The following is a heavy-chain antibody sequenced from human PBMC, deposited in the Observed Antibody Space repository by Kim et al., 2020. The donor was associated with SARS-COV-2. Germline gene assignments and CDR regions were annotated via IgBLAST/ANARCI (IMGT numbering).Heavy chain of an antibody. J-gene: IGHJ6*02. CDR3: ARGNYYGSGSYYGMDV. D-gene: IGHD3-10*01. V-gene: IGHV3-74*01. Sequence: SVKGRFTISRDNAKNTLYLQMNSLRAEDTAVYYCARGNYYGSGSYYGMDVWGQGTTVTVSS.